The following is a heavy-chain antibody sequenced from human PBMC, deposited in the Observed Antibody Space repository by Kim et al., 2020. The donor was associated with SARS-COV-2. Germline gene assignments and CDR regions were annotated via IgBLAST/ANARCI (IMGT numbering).Heavy chain of an antibody. V-gene: IGHV3-23*01. J-gene: IGHJ4*02. CDR3: AKGGGSGSSGWSAY. D-gene: IGHD6-19*01. CDR1: GFTFSNNV. Sequence: GGSLRLSCAASGFTFSNNVMSWVRQAPGKGLEWVSFITGGGDRTDYADSVKGRFTISRDNSKNTLYLQMNSLGAEDTAIYYCAKGGGSGSSGWSAYWGQGTLVTASS. CDR2: ITGGGDRT.